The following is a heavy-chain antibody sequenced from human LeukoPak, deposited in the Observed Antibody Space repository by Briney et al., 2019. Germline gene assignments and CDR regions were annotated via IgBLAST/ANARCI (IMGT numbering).Heavy chain of an antibody. CDR2: ISGSGDST. J-gene: IGHJ4*02. D-gene: IGHD3-3*01. CDR3: AKDGTHYDFWIDY. V-gene: IGHV3-23*01. Sequence: GGSLRLSCAASGFTFRTYSMNWVRQAPGKGLEWVSAISGSGDSTYYADSVKGRFTISRDNSKNTLFLQMNSLRAEDTAIYYCAKDGTHYDFWIDYWGQGTLVTVSS. CDR1: GFTFRTYS.